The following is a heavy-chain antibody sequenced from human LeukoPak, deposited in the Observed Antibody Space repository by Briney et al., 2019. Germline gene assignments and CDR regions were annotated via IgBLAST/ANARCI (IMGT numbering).Heavy chain of an antibody. Sequence: ASVKVSCKVSGYTLTELSMHWVRQAPGKGLEWMGGFDPEDGETIYAQKFQGRVTMTEDTSTDTAYMELSSLRSKDTAVYYCATTMIVVVNAFDIWGQGTMVTVSS. V-gene: IGHV1-24*01. CDR3: ATTMIVVVNAFDI. CDR2: FDPEDGET. CDR1: GYTLTELS. D-gene: IGHD3-22*01. J-gene: IGHJ3*02.